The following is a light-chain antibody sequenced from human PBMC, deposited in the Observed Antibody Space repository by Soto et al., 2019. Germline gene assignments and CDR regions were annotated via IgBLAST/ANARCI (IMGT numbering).Light chain of an antibody. J-gene: IGKJ1*01. CDR2: DAS. V-gene: IGKV1-5*01. CDR3: QQYNIFLT. CDR1: QSINWY. Sequence: DIQMTQSPSTLSASVGDRVTITCRASQSINWYLNWYQQKPGKAPKLLIYDASSLASGVPSRFSGSGSGTEFTLTISSLQPDDFATYYCQQYNIFLTFGQGTKVDI.